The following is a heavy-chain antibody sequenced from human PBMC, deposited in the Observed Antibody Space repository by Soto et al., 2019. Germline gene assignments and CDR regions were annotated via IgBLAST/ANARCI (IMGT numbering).Heavy chain of an antibody. D-gene: IGHD6-13*01. CDR3: AKDRGNSSSWYHFDY. CDR2: ISYDGSNK. V-gene: IGHV3-30*18. J-gene: IGHJ4*02. Sequence: GGSLRLSCAASGFTFSSYVIHWVRQAPGKGLEWVAVISYDGSNKYYADSVKGRFTISRDNSKNTLYLQMNSLRAEDTAVYYCAKDRGNSSSWYHFDYWGQGTLVTVSS. CDR1: GFTFSSYV.